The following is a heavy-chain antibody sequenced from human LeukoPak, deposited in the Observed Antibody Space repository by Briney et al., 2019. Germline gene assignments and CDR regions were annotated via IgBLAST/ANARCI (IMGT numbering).Heavy chain of an antibody. CDR3: ARRVRYYGSGSYYLDY. CDR2: ISAYNGNT. CDR1: GYTFTSYG. J-gene: IGHJ4*02. Sequence: ASVTVSCTASGYTFTSYGISWVRQAPGQGLEWMGWISAYNGNTNYAQKLQGRVTMTTDTSTSTAYMELRSLRSDDTAVYYCARRVRYYGSGSYYLDYWGQGTLVTVSS. D-gene: IGHD3-10*01. V-gene: IGHV1-18*04.